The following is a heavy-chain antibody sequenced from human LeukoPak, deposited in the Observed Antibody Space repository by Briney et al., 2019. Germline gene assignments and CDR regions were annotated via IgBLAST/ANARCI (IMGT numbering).Heavy chain of an antibody. CDR2: IGSSTNYI. CDR3: ARVSVVDNWFDP. V-gene: IGHV3-21*01. D-gene: IGHD5/OR15-5a*01. J-gene: IGHJ5*02. Sequence: GGSLRLSCAASGFAFSSYTMNWVRQAPGKGLEWVSSIGSSTNYIYYADSLKGRFTISRDNAKNSLYLQMNSLRAEDTAVYYCARVSVVDNWFDPWGQGTLVTVSS. CDR1: GFAFSSYT.